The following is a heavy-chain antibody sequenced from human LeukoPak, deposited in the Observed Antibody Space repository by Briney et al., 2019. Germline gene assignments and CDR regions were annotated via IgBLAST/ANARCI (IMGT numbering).Heavy chain of an antibody. CDR1: GGSISSSSYY. J-gene: IGHJ3*02. CDR3: ARDRGAFDI. CDR2: IYYSGST. V-gene: IGHV4-39*07. Sequence: RPSETLSLTCTVSGGSISSSSYYWGWIRQPPGKGLEWIGSIYYSGSTYYNPSLKSRVTISVDTSKNQFSLKLSSVTAADTAVYYCARDRGAFDIWGQGTMVTVSS.